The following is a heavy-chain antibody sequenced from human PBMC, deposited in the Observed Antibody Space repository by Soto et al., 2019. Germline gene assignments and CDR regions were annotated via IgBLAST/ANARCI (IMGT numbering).Heavy chain of an antibody. CDR2: IYYTGST. CDR1: GGFISSYY. Sequence: QLQLQEAGPGLVKPSETLSLTCTVSGGFISSYYWSWIRQSPGRGLEWIGYIYYTGSTNYNPSLNSRVTISLDTSKNQFSLRLTSVTAADTAVYYCARDHLYSSGRQNNHFGMDVW. J-gene: IGHJ6*01. V-gene: IGHV4-59*13. CDR3: ARDHLYSSGRQNNHFGMDV. D-gene: IGHD6-19*01.